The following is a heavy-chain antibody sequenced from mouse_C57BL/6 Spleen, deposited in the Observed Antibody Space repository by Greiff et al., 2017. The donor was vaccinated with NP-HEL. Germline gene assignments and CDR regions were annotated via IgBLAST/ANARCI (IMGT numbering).Heavy chain of an antibody. J-gene: IGHJ3*01. CDR3: TRDGSTMVTTGFAY. V-gene: IGHV5-9-1*02. CDR1: GFTFSSYA. CDR2: ISSGGDYI. Sequence: EVQLVESGEGLVKPGGSLKLSCAASGFTFSSYAMSWVRQTPEKRLEWVAYISSGGDYIYYADTVKGRFTISRDNARNTLYLQMSSLKSEDTAMYYCTRDGSTMVTTGFAYWGQGTLVTVSA. D-gene: IGHD2-2*01.